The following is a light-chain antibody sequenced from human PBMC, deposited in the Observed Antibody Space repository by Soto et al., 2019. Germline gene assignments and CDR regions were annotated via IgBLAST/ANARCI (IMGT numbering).Light chain of an antibody. J-gene: IGKJ1*01. CDR2: GAS. CDR3: QQYNNWPWT. CDR1: ESVSGN. V-gene: IGKV3-15*01. Sequence: EIVMTQSPATLSVSPGERATLSCRASESVSGNLAWYQQTPGQAPRLLILGASTRAIGIPARFRGSGSGTQFTLTITSLQSEDFAVYYCQQYNNWPWTFGQGTKVEIK.